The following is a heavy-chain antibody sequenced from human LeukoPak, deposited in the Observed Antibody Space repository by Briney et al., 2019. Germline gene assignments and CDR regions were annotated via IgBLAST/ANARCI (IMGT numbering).Heavy chain of an antibody. J-gene: IGHJ4*02. V-gene: IGHV3-48*01. Sequence: GGSLRLSCAASGFTFSSYSMNWVRQAPGKGLEWVSYISSSSSTIYYADSVKGRFTISRDNAKNSLYLQMNSLRAEDTAVYYCAKEDYYYDSSGYHTAPDYWGQGTLVTVSS. D-gene: IGHD3-22*01. CDR3: AKEDYYYDSSGYHTAPDY. CDR2: ISSSSSTI. CDR1: GFTFSSYS.